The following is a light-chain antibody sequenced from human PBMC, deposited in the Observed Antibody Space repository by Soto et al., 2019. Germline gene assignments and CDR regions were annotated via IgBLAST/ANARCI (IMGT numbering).Light chain of an antibody. V-gene: IGLV2-14*01. Sequence: QSALTQPASVSGSPGQLITISCTGTSSDVGGYHYVSWYQQHPGKAPKRMIYDVSNRRSGVSNRFSGSKSGNTASLTISGLQAEDEADYYCSSYTSSRTVVFGGGTKLPVL. CDR3: SSYTSSRTVV. J-gene: IGLJ2*01. CDR1: SSDVGGYHY. CDR2: DVS.